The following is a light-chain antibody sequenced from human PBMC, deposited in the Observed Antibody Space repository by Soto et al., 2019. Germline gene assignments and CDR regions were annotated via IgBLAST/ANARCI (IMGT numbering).Light chain of an antibody. CDR1: NIGSKN. CDR2: RDR. CDR3: KGWDSSPGVV. Sequence: SYERTQPLSVAVAVGPTATITCAGNNIGSKNVQWYQQKPGQGPMLVLYRDRIRASGIPEQFSGSNSGNTAPLAIRRAPGGDGGDHNCKGWDSSPGVVFGGRAHLTV. J-gene: IGLJ2*01. V-gene: IGLV3-9*01.